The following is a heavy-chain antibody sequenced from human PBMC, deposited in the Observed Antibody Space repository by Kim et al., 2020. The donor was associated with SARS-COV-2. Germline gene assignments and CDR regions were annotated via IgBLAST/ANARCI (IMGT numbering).Heavy chain of an antibody. D-gene: IGHD4-4*01. CDR3: ARVWTTGDAFDI. J-gene: IGHJ3*02. V-gene: IGHV1-2*02. Sequence: YAQKFQGRVTMTRDTSISTAYMELSRLRSDDTAVYYCARVWTTGDAFDIWGQGTMVTVSS.